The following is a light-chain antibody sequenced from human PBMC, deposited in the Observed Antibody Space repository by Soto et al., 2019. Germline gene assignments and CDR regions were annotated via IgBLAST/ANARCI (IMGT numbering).Light chain of an antibody. CDR3: QQHVT. J-gene: IGKJ3*01. V-gene: IGKV3-11*01. CDR2: DTS. CDR1: QSVTTY. Sequence: EIVLTQSPATLSSSPGERATLSCRASQSVTTYLAWYQLRPGQAPRLLIYDTSSRATGIPSRFSGSGSGTDFTLTISSLEPEDFAVYYCQQHVTFGPGTRVDF.